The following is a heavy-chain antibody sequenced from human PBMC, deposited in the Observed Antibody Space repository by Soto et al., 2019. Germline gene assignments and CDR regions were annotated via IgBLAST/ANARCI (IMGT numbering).Heavy chain of an antibody. V-gene: IGHV4-39*07. J-gene: IGHJ5*02. CDR2: IYYSGAT. Sequence: SETLSLTCTVSGGSISSSDYYWAWVRQPPGKGLEWIGSIYYSGATYYNPSLKSRVTISVDRSKNQFSLKLSSVTAADTAVYYCARVPSPWGQGTLVTVSS. CDR1: GGSISSSDYY. CDR3: ARVPSP.